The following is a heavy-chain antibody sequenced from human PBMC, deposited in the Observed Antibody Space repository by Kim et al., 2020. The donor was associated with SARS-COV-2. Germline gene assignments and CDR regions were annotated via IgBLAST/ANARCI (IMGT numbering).Heavy chain of an antibody. CDR1: GFTFSSYW. Sequence: GGSLRLSCAASGFTFSSYWMTWVRQAPGRGLEWVASMNQDGSAKFYVRSVEGRFTISRDNAKRSLYLQMTSLRADDTALYYCARDTGPNLYDFWGQGTL. D-gene: IGHD4-17*01. CDR2: MNQDGSAK. V-gene: IGHV3-7*03. CDR3: ARDTGPNLYDF. J-gene: IGHJ4*02.